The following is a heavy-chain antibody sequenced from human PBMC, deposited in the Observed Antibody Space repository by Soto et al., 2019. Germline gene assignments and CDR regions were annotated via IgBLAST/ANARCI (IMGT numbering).Heavy chain of an antibody. CDR3: ARYPQREDPSYYYGMDV. CDR1: GGSIGSGGYY. V-gene: IGHV4-31*03. CDR2: IYYSGST. Sequence: SETLSLTCTVSGGSIGSGGYYWSWIRQHPGKGLEWIGYIYYSGSTYYNPSIKSRVTISVDTSKNQFSLKLSSVTAADTAVYYCARYPQREDPSYYYGMDVWGQGTTVTVSS. J-gene: IGHJ6*02. D-gene: IGHD1-26*01.